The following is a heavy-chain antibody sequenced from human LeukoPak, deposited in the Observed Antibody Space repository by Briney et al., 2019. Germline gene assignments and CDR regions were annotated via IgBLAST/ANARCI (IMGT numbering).Heavy chain of an antibody. Sequence: SETLSLTCTVSGGSISSGGYYWSWIRQHPGKGLEWIGYIYYSGSTYYNPSLKSRVTISVDTSKNQFSLKLSSVTAADTAVYYCARLGNYGTPFDYWGQGTLVTVSS. D-gene: IGHD1-1*01. CDR1: GGSISSGGYY. J-gene: IGHJ4*02. CDR2: IYYSGST. V-gene: IGHV4-31*03. CDR3: ARLGNYGTPFDY.